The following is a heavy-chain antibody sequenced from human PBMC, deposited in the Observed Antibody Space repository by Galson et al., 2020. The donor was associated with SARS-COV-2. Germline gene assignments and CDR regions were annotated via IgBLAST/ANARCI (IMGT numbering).Heavy chain of an antibody. CDR1: GNTFTGYY. Sequence: ASVKVSCKASGNTFTGYYIYWVRQAPGQGLELMGWINPTSGVTKYAQKFQGRVILTRDKSISTAYIELSRLRADDTAVFYCATSRDDNSGYLDNWGQGTLVTVSS. CDR2: INPTSGVT. V-gene: IGHV1-2*02. J-gene: IGHJ4*02. D-gene: IGHD3-22*01. CDR3: ATSRDDNSGYLDN.